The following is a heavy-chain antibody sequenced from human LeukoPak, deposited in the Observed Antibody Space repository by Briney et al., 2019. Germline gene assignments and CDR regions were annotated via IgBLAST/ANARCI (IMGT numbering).Heavy chain of an antibody. Sequence: GGSLRLSCAASGFTFSSYAIHWVRQAPGKGLEYVSAISSNGGSTYYANSVKGRFTISRDNSKNTLYLQMGSLRAEDMAVYYCARGAPTYYYDSSGPGDYWGQGTLVTVSS. CDR1: GFTFSSYA. CDR2: ISSNGGST. J-gene: IGHJ4*02. CDR3: ARGAPTYYYDSSGPGDY. D-gene: IGHD3-22*01. V-gene: IGHV3-64*01.